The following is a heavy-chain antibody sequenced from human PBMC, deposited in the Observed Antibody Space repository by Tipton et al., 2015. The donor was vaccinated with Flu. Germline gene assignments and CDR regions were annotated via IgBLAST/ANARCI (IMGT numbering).Heavy chain of an antibody. V-gene: IGHV3-23*01. CDR2: ISGGGDRT. D-gene: IGHD3-22*01. CDR3: AKVRSYDSGGYPPIFDY. J-gene: IGHJ4*02. CDR1: GVTFSNYA. Sequence: SGVTFSNYAMSWVRQAPGKGLEWVSTISGGGDRTYYADSVKGRFTISGDNSKNTLYLQMSSLRAEDTAVFYCAKVRSYDSGGYPPIFDYWGQGTLVPVSS.